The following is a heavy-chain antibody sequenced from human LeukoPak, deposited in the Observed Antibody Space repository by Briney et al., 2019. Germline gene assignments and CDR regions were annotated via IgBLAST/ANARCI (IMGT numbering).Heavy chain of an antibody. J-gene: IGHJ4*02. V-gene: IGHV3-48*02. D-gene: IGHD5-18*01. Sequence: GGSLRLSCAASGFTFSSYSMNWVRQAPGKGLEWVSYISSSSSTIYYADSVKGRFTISRDNAKNSLYLQMNSLRDEDTAVYYCARAWTWIQLWGEDFDYWGQGTLVTVSS. CDR2: ISSSSSTI. CDR3: ARAWTWIQLWGEDFDY. CDR1: GFTFSSYS.